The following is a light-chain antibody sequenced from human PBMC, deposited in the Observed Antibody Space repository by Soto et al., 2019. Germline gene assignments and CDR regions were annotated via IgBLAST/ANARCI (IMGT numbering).Light chain of an antibody. J-gene: IGKJ2*01. CDR1: QSINRN. Sequence: EIVLTQSPATLSLSPGERATLSCRASQSINRNLAWFQQTPGQAPRLLIYDASNRATGIPARFSGSGSGTDFTLTISSLEPEDFAVYYCQQRANGPPMYTFGQGTK. CDR2: DAS. CDR3: QQRANGPPMYT. V-gene: IGKV3-11*01.